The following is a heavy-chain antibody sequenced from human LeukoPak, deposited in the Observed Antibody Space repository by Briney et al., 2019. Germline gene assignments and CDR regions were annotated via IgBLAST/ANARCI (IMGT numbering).Heavy chain of an antibody. CDR2: ISSSSSYI. J-gene: IGHJ4*02. CDR3: ARDPSYCSSTSCSRRGY. Sequence: GGSLRLSCAASGFTFSSYSMNWVRQAPGKGLEWVSSISSSSSYIYYADSVKGRFTISRDNAKNSLYLQMNSLRAEDTAVYYCARDPSYCSSTSCSRRGYWGQGTLVTVSS. V-gene: IGHV3-21*01. D-gene: IGHD2-2*01. CDR1: GFTFSSYS.